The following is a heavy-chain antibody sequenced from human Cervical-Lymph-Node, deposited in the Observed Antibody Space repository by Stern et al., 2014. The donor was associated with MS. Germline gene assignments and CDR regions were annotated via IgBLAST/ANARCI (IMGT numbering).Heavy chain of an antibody. CDR2: IYSGGST. V-gene: IGHV4-61*02. D-gene: IGHD3-9*01. CDR1: GGSISSGNYY. CDR3: ARGNYDVLTDNGGHGFDI. Sequence: QLQLQESGPGLVKPSQTLSLTCTVSGGSISSGNYYWSWIRQPAGEGLEWIGRIYSGGSTQYNPSLKSRVTMSADTSTNHLSLRMTSVTAADTAVYYCARGNYDVLTDNGGHGFDIWGQGTMVTVSS. J-gene: IGHJ3*02.